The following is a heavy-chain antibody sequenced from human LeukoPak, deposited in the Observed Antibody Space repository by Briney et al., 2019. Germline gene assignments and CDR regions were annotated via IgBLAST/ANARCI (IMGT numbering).Heavy chain of an antibody. CDR3: ARGDFGETNTAFDV. V-gene: IGHV1-8*03. J-gene: IGHJ3*01. CDR2: IKPNSATT. CDR1: GYTFTDYD. Sequence: GASVKVSCKTSGYTFTDYDVHWVRQAPGQGLEWMGWIKPNSATTNYAQRLQGRVTFTRDTSLSIAYMELSSLTSEDAAFYFCARGDFGETNTAFDVWGQGTLVAVSS. D-gene: IGHD4-17*01.